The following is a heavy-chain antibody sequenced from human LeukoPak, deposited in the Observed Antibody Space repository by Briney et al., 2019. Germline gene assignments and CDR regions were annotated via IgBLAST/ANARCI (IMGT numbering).Heavy chain of an antibody. J-gene: IGHJ3*02. Sequence: SVKVSCKASGGTFSSYAISWVRQAPGQGLEWMGGIIPIFGTANYAQKFQGRVTITADESTSTAYMELSSLRSEDTAVYYCARVAVVPAVTVWAFDIWGQGTMVTVSS. D-gene: IGHD2-2*01. CDR1: GGTFSSYA. V-gene: IGHV1-69*13. CDR3: ARVAVVPAVTVWAFDI. CDR2: IIPIFGTA.